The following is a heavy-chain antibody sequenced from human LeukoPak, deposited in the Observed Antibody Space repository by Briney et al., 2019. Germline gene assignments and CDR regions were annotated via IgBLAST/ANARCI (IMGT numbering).Heavy chain of an antibody. Sequence: GSSVKVSCKASGGTFSSYAISWVRQAPGQGLEWMGRIIPILGIANYAQKFQGRVTITADKSTSTAYMELSSLRSEDTAVYYCARYDYYDSSGNNWFDPWGQGTLVTVSS. CDR3: ARYDYYDSSGNNWFDP. V-gene: IGHV1-69*04. CDR2: IIPILGIA. D-gene: IGHD3-22*01. CDR1: GGTFSSYA. J-gene: IGHJ5*02.